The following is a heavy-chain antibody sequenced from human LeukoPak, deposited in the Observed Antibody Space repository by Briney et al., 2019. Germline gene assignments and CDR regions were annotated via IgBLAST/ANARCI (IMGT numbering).Heavy chain of an antibody. Sequence: ASVKVSYKASGYTFTIYDINWVRQATGQGGEWMGWMNPNSGNTGYAQKFQGRVTITRNTSISTAYMELSSLRSEDTAVYYCARRGRGGFDYWGQGTLVTVSS. CDR3: ARRGRGGFDY. D-gene: IGHD2-15*01. J-gene: IGHJ4*02. CDR2: MNPNSGNT. CDR1: GYTFTIYD. V-gene: IGHV1-8*01.